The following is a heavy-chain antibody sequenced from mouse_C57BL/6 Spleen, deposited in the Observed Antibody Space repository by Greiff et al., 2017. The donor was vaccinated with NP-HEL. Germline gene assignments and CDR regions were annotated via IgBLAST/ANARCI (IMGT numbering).Heavy chain of an antibody. Sequence: VQRVESGPELVKPGASVKISCKASGYAFSSSWMNWVKQRPGKGLEWIGRIYPGDGDTNYNGKFKGKATLTADKSSSTAYMQLSSLTSEDSAVYFCARSQDWTYAMDYWGQGTSVTVSS. CDR3: ARSQDWTYAMDY. CDR1: GYAFSSSW. J-gene: IGHJ4*01. D-gene: IGHD3-1*01. CDR2: IYPGDGDT. V-gene: IGHV1-82*01.